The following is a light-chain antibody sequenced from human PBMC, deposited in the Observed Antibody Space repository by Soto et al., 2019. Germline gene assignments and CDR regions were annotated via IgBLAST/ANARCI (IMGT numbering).Light chain of an antibody. CDR2: GAS. V-gene: IGKV3-20*01. Sequence: EIVLTQSRGTLSLSPGERVILSCRASQSVSSSFLAWYQQRPGQAPRLLIYGASTRATGIPDRFSGGGSGTDFTLTISRLEPEDFAVYYCQQYTGSPWTFGQGTKVDIK. CDR1: QSVSSSF. J-gene: IGKJ1*01. CDR3: QQYTGSPWT.